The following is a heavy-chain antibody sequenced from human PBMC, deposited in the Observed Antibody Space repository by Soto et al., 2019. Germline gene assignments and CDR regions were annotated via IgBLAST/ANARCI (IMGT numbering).Heavy chain of an antibody. J-gene: IGHJ4*02. CDR2: IYSGGST. CDR1: GVTVSSNY. CDR3: ARHGYNYGGGYFDY. Sequence: EVQLVESGGGLVQPGGSLRLSCAASGVTVSSNYMSWVRQAPGKGLEWVSVIYSGGSTYYADSVKGRFTISRDNSKNTRDCQMNSLRAEDTAVYYCARHGYNYGGGYFDYWGQGTLVTVSS. D-gene: IGHD5-18*01. V-gene: IGHV3-66*04.